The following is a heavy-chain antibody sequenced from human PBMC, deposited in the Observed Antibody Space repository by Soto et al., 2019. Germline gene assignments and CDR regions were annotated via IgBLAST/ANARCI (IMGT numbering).Heavy chain of an antibody. V-gene: IGHV4-31*03. J-gene: IGHJ4*02. Sequence: SETLSLTCTVSGGSIGSGGDYWSWIRQHPGKGLEWIGYIYYSGSTYYNPSLKSRVTISVDTSKNQFSLKLSSVTAADTAVYYCARWPQLEPRFDYWGQGTLVTVSS. CDR2: IYYSGST. CDR1: GGSIGSGGDY. D-gene: IGHD1-1*01. CDR3: ARWPQLEPRFDY.